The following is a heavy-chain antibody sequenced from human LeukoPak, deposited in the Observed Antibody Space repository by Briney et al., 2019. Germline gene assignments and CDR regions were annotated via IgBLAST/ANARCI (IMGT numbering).Heavy chain of an antibody. CDR3: ASVDLHTTGAWVDY. CDR1: GFTFSLYS. J-gene: IGHJ4*02. D-gene: IGHD1-1*01. V-gene: IGHV3-21*01. Sequence: GGSLRLSCAASGFTFSLYSMNWVRQAPGKGLEWVSSITSSSTYIYYADSVKGRFTISRDNAKNSLYLQMNSLRAEDTAVYYCASVDLHTTGAWVDYWGQGTLVTVSS. CDR2: ITSSSTYI.